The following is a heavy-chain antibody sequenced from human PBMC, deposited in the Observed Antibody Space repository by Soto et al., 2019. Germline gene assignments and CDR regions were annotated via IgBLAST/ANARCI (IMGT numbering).Heavy chain of an antibody. CDR3: AKDPLGIAVAGTGNDY. V-gene: IGHV3-23*01. Sequence: GGSLSLSFAASGFTLSRYVMSWVRQAPGKGLEWVSAISGSGGSTYYADSVKGRFTISRDNSKNTLYLQMNSLRAEDTAVYYCAKDPLGIAVAGTGNDYWGQGTLVTVSS. CDR2: ISGSGGST. J-gene: IGHJ4*02. D-gene: IGHD6-19*01. CDR1: GFTLSRYV.